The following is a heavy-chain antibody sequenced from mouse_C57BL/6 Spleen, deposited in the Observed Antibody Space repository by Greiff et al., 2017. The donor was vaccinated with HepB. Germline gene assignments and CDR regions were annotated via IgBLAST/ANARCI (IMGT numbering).Heavy chain of an antibody. CDR3: ARFTTVVSGYFDV. V-gene: IGHV1-7*01. CDR1: GYTFTSYW. J-gene: IGHJ1*03. D-gene: IGHD1-1*01. CDR2: INPSSGYT. Sequence: QVQLKESGAELAKPGASVKLSCKASGYTFTSYWMHWVKQRPGQGLEWIGYINPSSGYTKYNQKFKDKATLTADKSSSTAYMQLSSLTYEDSAVYYCARFTTVVSGYFDVWGTGTTVTVSS.